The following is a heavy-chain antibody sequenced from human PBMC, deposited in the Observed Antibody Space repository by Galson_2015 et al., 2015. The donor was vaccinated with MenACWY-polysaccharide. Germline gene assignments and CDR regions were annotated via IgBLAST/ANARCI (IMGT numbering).Heavy chain of an antibody. CDR3: AREGSRIVFHAFDV. CDR2: IQYDGSKI. CDR1: GVRFSGSG. D-gene: IGHD2-15*01. V-gene: IGHV3-33*05. Sequence: RLSCAASGVRFSGSGMHWVRPAPGRGLEWVAVIQYDGSKIVYADSVKGRFTVSRDNSKNTLYLEMNSLSAEDTAVYYCAREGSRIVFHAFDVWGQGTMVIVSS. J-gene: IGHJ3*01.